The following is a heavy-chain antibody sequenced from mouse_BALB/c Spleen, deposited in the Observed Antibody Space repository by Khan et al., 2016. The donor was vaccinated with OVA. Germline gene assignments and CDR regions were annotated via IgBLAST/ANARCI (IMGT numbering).Heavy chain of an antibody. J-gene: IGHJ4*01. CDR3: VKGGYYGMDY. V-gene: IGHV2-3*01. Sequence: QVQLKESGPGLVAPSQSMPITCPVSGFSLKSYGVRWVRPPPGKGLEWLGVIWGDGSTNCPSVLISRLSISKDNSKSQVFLKMNSLQTDDTATYYCVKGGYYGMDYWGQGTSVTVSS. CDR2: IWGDGST. CDR1: GFSLKSYG.